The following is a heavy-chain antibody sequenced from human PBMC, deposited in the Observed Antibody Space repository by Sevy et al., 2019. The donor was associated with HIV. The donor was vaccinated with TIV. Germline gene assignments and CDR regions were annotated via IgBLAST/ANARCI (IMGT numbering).Heavy chain of an antibody. D-gene: IGHD6-6*01. CDR1: GFTFSTYW. V-gene: IGHV3-7*01. CDR2: IKQDGSGK. J-gene: IGHJ3*02. CDR3: ATDLFSSSSADVFDI. Sequence: GGSQRLSCAASGFTFSTYWMNWVRQAPGKGLEWVANIKQDGSGKNYVDSVKGRFTISRDNARNSLFLELNSLKVEDTAVYYCATDLFSSSSADVFDIWGQGTMVTVSS.